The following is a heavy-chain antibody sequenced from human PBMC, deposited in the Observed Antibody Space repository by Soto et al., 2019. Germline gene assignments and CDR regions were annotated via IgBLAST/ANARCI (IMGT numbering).Heavy chain of an antibody. CDR1: GFTFGDYS. V-gene: IGHV3-49*04. J-gene: IGHJ6*02. D-gene: IGHD2-2*01. Sequence: GGSRRLSWTVSGFTFGDYSMSWARQAPREGREWVGLIRRKAYGGTTESAASVKGRFTISRDDSRSIAYLQMNSLQSEDTGVYYCTRYTSTSRYSYFGMDVWGQGTTVTVSS. CDR3: TRYTSTSRYSYFGMDV. CDR2: IRRKAYGGTT.